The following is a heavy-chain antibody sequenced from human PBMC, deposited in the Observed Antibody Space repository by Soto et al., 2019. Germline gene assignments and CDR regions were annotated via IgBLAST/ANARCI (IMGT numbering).Heavy chain of an antibody. Sequence: PGGSLRLSCAASGVTFSSYAMSWVRQAPGKGLGWDSSVSGSGSSTYYADSVKGRLPIFRDNSKSTLYLHMNSLSAEDTTVYYCAKDGMDVWGQGTTVTVSS. V-gene: IGHV3-23*01. CDR1: GVTFSSYA. CDR2: VSGSGSST. CDR3: AKDGMDV. J-gene: IGHJ6*02.